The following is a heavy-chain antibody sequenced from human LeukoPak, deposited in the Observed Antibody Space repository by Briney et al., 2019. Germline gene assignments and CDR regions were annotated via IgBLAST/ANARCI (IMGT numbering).Heavy chain of an antibody. CDR3: ARDLDYGGYSNFDY. CDR2: IKRDGSNI. Sequence: GGSLRLSCSASGFTFSDYAMTWVRQAPGKGLVWVSRIKRDGSNIRYADSVKGRFTISRDNAKNTLYLQMNSLRAEDTAVYYCARDLDYGGYSNFDYWGQGTLVTVSS. V-gene: IGHV3-74*01. D-gene: IGHD4-23*01. CDR1: GFTFSDYA. J-gene: IGHJ4*02.